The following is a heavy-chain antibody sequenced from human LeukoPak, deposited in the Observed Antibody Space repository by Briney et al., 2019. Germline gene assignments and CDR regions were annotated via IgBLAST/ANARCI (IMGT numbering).Heavy chain of an antibody. J-gene: IGHJ4*02. D-gene: IGHD2-2*01. V-gene: IGHV4-34*01. CDR1: GGSFSGYY. Sequence: SETLSLTCAVYGGSFSGYYWSWIRQPPGKGLEWIGEINHSGSTNYNPSLKSRVTISVDTAKTQFSLKLRSVTAADTAVYYCARGRVVPAAEFDYWDQGTLVTVSS. CDR2: INHSGST. CDR3: ARGRVVPAAEFDY.